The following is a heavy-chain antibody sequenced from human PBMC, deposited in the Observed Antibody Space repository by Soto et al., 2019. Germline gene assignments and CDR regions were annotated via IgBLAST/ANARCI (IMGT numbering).Heavy chain of an antibody. V-gene: IGHV4-34*01. CDR1: GGSFSGYY. CDR2: INHSGST. D-gene: IGHD1-26*01. J-gene: IGHJ5*02. Sequence: PSETLSLTCAVYGGSFSGYYWSWIRQPPGKGLEWIGEINHSGSTNYNPSLKSRVTISVDTSKNQFSLKLSSVTAADTAVYYCGRGYPFIWDGFSWFDPWGQGTLVTSPQ. CDR3: GRGYPFIWDGFSWFDP.